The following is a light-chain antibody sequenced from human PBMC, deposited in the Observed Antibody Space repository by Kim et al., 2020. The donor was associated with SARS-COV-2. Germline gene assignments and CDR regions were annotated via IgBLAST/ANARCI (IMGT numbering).Light chain of an antibody. Sequence: FLLTQPHSVSESPGKTVTISCTRSSGSIASNYVQWYQQRPGSAPTTVIYEDNQRPSGVPDRFSGSIDSSSNSASLTISGLKTEYEADYYCQSYDSSTWVFGGGTQLTVL. V-gene: IGLV6-57*04. CDR1: SGSIASNY. CDR3: QSYDSSTWV. CDR2: EDN. J-gene: IGLJ3*02.